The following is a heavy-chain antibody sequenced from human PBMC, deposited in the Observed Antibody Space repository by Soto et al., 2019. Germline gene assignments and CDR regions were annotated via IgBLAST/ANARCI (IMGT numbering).Heavy chain of an antibody. J-gene: IGHJ2*01. CDR3: AKVAGGLGYFDL. D-gene: IGHD3-16*01. Sequence: LRLSCVASGFTFSDYAMTWVRQAPGKGLEWVATISATGGNIEYTDSLKGRFTISRDNSKNTLYLQLNGLTSDDTAVHYCAKVAGGLGYFDLWGRGTLVTVSS. V-gene: IGHV3-23*01. CDR1: GFTFSDYA. CDR2: ISATGGNI.